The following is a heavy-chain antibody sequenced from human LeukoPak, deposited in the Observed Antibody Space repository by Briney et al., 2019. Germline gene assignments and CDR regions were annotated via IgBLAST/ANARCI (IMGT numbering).Heavy chain of an antibody. V-gene: IGHV3-9*01. CDR1: GFTFDNYA. J-gene: IGHJ5*02. CDR2: IGWNSGSI. D-gene: IGHD2/OR15-2a*01. Sequence: GGSLRLSCAASGFTFDNYAMQWVRQAPGKGLEWVACIGWNSGSIEYADSVKGRFTISRDNAKNSLYLQMDSLGPEDTALYYCGKGFASVPFCNHFDPWGQGTLVTVSS. CDR3: GKGFASVPFCNHFDP.